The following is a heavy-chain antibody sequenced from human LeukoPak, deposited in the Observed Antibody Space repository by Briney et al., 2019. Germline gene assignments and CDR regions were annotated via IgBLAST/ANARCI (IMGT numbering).Heavy chain of an antibody. Sequence: SETLSLTCAASGGSISSFYWSWIRRPPGKGLEWIAYIYYSGSTNYNPSLKSRVTISVDTSKNQFSLKLSSVTAADTAVYYCARHPMVRGVITAWFDPWGQGTLVTVSS. CDR1: GGSISSFY. V-gene: IGHV4-59*08. J-gene: IGHJ5*02. D-gene: IGHD3-10*01. CDR3: ARHPMVRGVITAWFDP. CDR2: IYYSGST.